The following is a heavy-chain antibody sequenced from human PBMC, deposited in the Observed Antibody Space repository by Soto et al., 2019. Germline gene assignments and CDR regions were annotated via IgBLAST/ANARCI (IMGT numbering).Heavy chain of an antibody. CDR2: ISYDGSNK. D-gene: IGHD2-21*01. CDR1: GFTFSSYA. CDR3: MRALGDYPAVDY. V-gene: IGHV3-30-3*01. Sequence: QVQLVESGGGVVQPGRSLRLSCAASGFTFSSYALHWVRQAPGKGLEWVAVISYDGSNKFYADSVKGRFTIARDTYKNTLSLQTNSLRVEDTVVYCCMRALGDYPAVDYWGQGNVVTVSS. J-gene: IGHJ4*02.